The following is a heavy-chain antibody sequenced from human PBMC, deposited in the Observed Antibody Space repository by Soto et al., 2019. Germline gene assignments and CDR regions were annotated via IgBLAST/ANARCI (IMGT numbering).Heavy chain of an antibody. Sequence: SETLSLTCSVSGGSIKNYYWNLIRQAPGKGLEWIGYIYYSGSTNYHPSLRGRVTISVDTSKNQFSLKLTSVTAADTAVYYCARDREVWLRGWGFEPWGQGALVTVSS. CDR2: IYYSGST. V-gene: IGHV4-59*01. D-gene: IGHD2-21*01. CDR3: ARDREVWLRGWGFEP. J-gene: IGHJ5*02. CDR1: GGSIKNYY.